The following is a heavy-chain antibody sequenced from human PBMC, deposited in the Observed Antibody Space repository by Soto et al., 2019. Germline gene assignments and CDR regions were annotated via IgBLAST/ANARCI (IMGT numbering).Heavy chain of an antibody. J-gene: IGHJ4*02. CDR1: GGSISSSSYY. Sequence: SETLSLTCTVSGGSISSSSYYWGWIRQPPGKGLEWIGSIYYSGSTYYNPSLKSRVTISVDTSKNQFSLKLSSVTAADTAVYYCARLGRATIFEGSPKPPDYWGQGTLVTVSS. CDR3: ARLGRATIFEGSPKPPDY. D-gene: IGHD3-3*01. V-gene: IGHV4-39*01. CDR2: IYYSGST.